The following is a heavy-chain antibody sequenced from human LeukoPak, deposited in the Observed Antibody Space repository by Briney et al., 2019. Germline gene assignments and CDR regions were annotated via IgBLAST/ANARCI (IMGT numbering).Heavy chain of an antibody. CDR1: GYSFTSYW. Sequence: GESLKISCKGSGYSFTSYWISWVRQMPGKGLEWMGRIDPSDSYTNYSPSFQGHVTISADKSISTAYLQWSSLKASDTAMYYCARHLPTGDLEKNWFDPWGQGTLVTVSS. CDR2: IDPSDSYT. V-gene: IGHV5-10-1*01. CDR3: ARHLPTGDLEKNWFDP. D-gene: IGHD1-1*01. J-gene: IGHJ5*02.